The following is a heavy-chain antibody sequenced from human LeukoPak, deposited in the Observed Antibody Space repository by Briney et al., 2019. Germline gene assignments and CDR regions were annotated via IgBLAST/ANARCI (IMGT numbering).Heavy chain of an antibody. CDR1: GGSFSGYY. J-gene: IGHJ4*02. Sequence: SETLSLTCAVYGGSFSGYYWSWNRQPPGKGLEWIGEINHSGSTNYNPSLKSLVTISVDTFNNQFSLKLSSVTAADTAVYYCARVGYCSSTSCYASDYWGQGTLVTVSS. V-gene: IGHV4-34*01. CDR3: ARVGYCSSTSCYASDY. D-gene: IGHD2-2*01. CDR2: INHSGST.